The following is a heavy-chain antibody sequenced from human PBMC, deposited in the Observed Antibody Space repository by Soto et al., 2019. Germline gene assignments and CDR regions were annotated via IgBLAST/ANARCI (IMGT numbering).Heavy chain of an antibody. J-gene: IGHJ4*02. D-gene: IGHD6-13*01. V-gene: IGHV3-30*18. Sequence: PGGSLRLSCAASGFTFSSYSMNWVRQAPGRGLEWVAVISYDGSNKYYADSVKGRFTISRDNSKNTLYMQMNSLRAEDTAVYYCAKDRGRSSVAAAGTFDYWGQGTLVTVSS. CDR3: AKDRGRSSVAAAGTFDY. CDR1: GFTFSSYS. CDR2: ISYDGSNK.